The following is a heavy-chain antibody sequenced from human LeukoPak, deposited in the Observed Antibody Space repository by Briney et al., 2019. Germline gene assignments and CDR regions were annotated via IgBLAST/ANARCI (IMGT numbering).Heavy chain of an antibody. D-gene: IGHD2-2*01. CDR1: GYTFTGYY. J-gene: IGHJ5*02. V-gene: IGHV1-2*02. Sequence: GASVKVSCKASGYTFTGYYMHWVRQAPGQGLEWMGWINPNSGGTNYAQKFQGRVTMTRDTSISTAYMELSRLRSDDTAVYYCARGRERIVVVPAAPVLNWFDPWGQGTLVTVSS. CDR2: INPNSGGT. CDR3: ARGRERIVVVPAAPVLNWFDP.